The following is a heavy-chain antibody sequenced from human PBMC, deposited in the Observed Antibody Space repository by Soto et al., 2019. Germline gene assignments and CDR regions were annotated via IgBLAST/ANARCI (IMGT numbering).Heavy chain of an antibody. J-gene: IGHJ4*02. CDR3: ARDLPAGLMGGYFDY. Sequence: QVQLQESGPGLVKPSQTLSLTCTVSGGSISSGGYYWSWIRQHPGKGLEWIGYIYYSGSTYYNPSLKSRVTISVDTSKNQFSLKLSSVTAADTAVYYCARDLPAGLMGGYFDYWGQGTLVTVSS. D-gene: IGHD2-8*01. CDR1: GGSISSGGYY. CDR2: IYYSGST. V-gene: IGHV4-31*03.